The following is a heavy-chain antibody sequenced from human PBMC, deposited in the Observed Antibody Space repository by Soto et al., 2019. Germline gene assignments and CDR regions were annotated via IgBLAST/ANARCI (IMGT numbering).Heavy chain of an antibody. Sequence: ASVKVSCKASGYIFTTYSMHWVRRAPGQGLEWMGVVNPSGGSTNYAQKFQGRITLTRDTSRNTVYMDLSSLTSEDTAVYYCAREENCSDGICYSEYFQRWGQGTLVTVSS. J-gene: IGHJ1*01. V-gene: IGHV1-46*01. CDR1: GYIFTTYS. D-gene: IGHD2-15*01. CDR3: AREENCSDGICYSEYFQR. CDR2: VNPSGGST.